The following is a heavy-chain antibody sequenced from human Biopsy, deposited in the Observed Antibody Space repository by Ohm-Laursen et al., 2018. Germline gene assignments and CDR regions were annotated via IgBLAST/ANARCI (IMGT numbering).Heavy chain of an antibody. J-gene: IGHJ3*01. CDR1: GYTFYSYG. D-gene: IGHD1-26*01. V-gene: IGHV1-18*01. CDR2: ITADNT. Sequence: ASVKVSCKASGYTFYSYGITWVRQAPGQGLEWMGWITADNTNSAQKFQGRLTMTTDISTSTAYMDLKGLRSDDTAIYYCARAFGGAYYPYAFDLWGQGTLVTVSS. CDR3: ARAFGGAYYPYAFDL.